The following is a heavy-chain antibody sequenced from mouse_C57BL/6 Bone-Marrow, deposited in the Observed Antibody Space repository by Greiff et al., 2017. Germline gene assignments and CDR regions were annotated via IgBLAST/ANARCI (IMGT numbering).Heavy chain of an antibody. Sequence: QVQLQQPGAELVKPGASVKVSCKASGYTFTSYWMHWVKQRPGQGLEWIGRIHPSDSDTNYNQKFKGKATLTVDQSSSTAYMQLSSLTSEDSAVYGCAIYYSNYGRGLFAYWGQGTLVTVSA. CDR3: AIYYSNYGRGLFAY. CDR1: GYTFTSYW. D-gene: IGHD2-5*01. V-gene: IGHV1-74*01. CDR2: IHPSDSDT. J-gene: IGHJ3*01.